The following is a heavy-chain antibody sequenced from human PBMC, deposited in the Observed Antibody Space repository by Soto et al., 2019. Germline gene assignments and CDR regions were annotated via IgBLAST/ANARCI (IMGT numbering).Heavy chain of an antibody. V-gene: IGHV3-23*01. J-gene: IGHJ4*02. CDR2: ISGSGGST. D-gene: IGHD3-16*02. CDR3: AKAYTFGGVIAFDY. Sequence: PGGSLRLSCAASGFTFSSYAMSWVRQAPGKGLEWVSAISGSGGSTYYADSVKGRFTISRDNSKNTLYLQMNSLRAEDTALYYCAKAYTFGGVIAFDYWGQGTPVTVSS. CDR1: GFTFSSYA.